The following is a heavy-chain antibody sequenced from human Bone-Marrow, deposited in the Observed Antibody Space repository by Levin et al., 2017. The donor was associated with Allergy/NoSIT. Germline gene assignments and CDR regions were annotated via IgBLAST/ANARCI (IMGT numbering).Heavy chain of an antibody. V-gene: IGHV4-39*07. CDR2: IYYSGST. J-gene: IGHJ5*02. CDR3: ARTGYSSGWFTPLFWFDP. Sequence: PSETLSLTCTVSGGSISSSSYYWGWIRQPPGKGLEWIGSIYYSGSTYYNPSLKSRVTISVDTSKNQFSLKLSSVTAADTAVYYCARTGYSSGWFTPLFWFDPWGQGTLVTVSS. D-gene: IGHD6-19*01. CDR1: GGSISSSSYY.